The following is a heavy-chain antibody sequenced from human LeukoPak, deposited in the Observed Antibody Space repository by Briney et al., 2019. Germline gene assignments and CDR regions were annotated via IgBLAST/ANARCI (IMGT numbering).Heavy chain of an antibody. CDR2: ISGSGPST. V-gene: IGHV3-23*01. J-gene: IGHJ4*02. CDR3: ARLPTFYYDSSDYHYDY. Sequence: GGSLRLSCAASGFTFQNYAMSWVRQAPGTGREWASGISGSGPSTDYADSVKGRFTISRDKSKNTLYLQMNSLRAEDTAVYYCARLPTFYYDSSDYHYDYWGQGTLVTVSS. D-gene: IGHD3-22*01. CDR1: GFTFQNYA.